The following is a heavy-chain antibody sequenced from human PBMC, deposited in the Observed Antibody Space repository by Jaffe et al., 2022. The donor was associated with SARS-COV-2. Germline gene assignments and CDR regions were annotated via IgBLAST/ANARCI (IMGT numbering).Heavy chain of an antibody. CDR2: IYHSGST. Sequence: QVQLQESGPGLVKPSETLSLTCTVSGYSISSGYYWGWIRQPPGKGLEWIGSIYHSGSTYYNPSLKSRVTISVDTSKNQFSLKLSSVTAADTAVYYCARDFNTMVRGVSKRGYRFDPWGQGTLVTVSS. D-gene: IGHD3-10*01. CDR3: ARDFNTMVRGVSKRGYRFDP. J-gene: IGHJ5*02. V-gene: IGHV4-38-2*02. CDR1: GYSISSGYY.